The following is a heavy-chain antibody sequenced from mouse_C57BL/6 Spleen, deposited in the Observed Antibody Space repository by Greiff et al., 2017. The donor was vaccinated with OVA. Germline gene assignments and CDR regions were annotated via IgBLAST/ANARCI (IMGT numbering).Heavy chain of an antibody. V-gene: IGHV1-15*01. J-gene: IGHJ2*01. D-gene: IGHD6-1*01. CDR2: IDPETGGT. Sequence: QVHVKQSGAELVRPGASVTLSCKASGYTFTDYEMHWVKQTPVHGLEWIGAIDPETGGTAYNQKFKGKAILTADKSSSTAYMGLRSLTSEDSAVYYCTRRGPLYYFDYWGQGTTLTVSS. CDR1: GYTFTDYE. CDR3: TRRGPLYYFDY.